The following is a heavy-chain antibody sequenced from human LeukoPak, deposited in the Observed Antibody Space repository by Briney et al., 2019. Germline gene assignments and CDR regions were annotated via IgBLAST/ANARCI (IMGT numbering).Heavy chain of an antibody. J-gene: IGHJ4*02. CDR2: SPYNGNT. CDR1: GYTFTSYG. Sequence: ASVKVSCKASGYTFTSYGISWVRQAPGQGLEWMGWSPYNGNTNYAQKLQGRVTMTTDTSTGTAYMELRSLRSDDTAVYYCARGGNSGWRTPNDDYWGQGTLVTVSS. CDR3: ARGGNSGWRTPNDDY. V-gene: IGHV1-18*01. D-gene: IGHD6-19*01.